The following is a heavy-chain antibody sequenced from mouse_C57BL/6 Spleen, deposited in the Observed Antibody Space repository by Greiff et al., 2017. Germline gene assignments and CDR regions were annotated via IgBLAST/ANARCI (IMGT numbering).Heavy chain of an antibody. V-gene: IGHV5-17*01. CDR3: ARGTVVADYFDY. CDR2: ISSGSSTI. D-gene: IGHD1-1*01. J-gene: IGHJ2*01. CDR1: GFTFSDYG. Sequence: DVKLVESGGGLVKPGGSLKLSCAASGFTFSDYGMHWVRQAPEKGLEWVAYISSGSSTIYYADTVKGRFTISRDNAKNTLFLQMTSLRSEDTAMYYCARGTVVADYFDYWGQGTTLTVSS.